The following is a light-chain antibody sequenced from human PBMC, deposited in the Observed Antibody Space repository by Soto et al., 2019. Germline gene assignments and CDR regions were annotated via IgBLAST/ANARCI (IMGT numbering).Light chain of an antibody. CDR1: QSISSSY. V-gene: IGKV3-20*01. Sequence: ENVLTQSPGTLSLSPGERATLSCRASQSISSSYLAWYQQKPGQAPRVLIYGASSRATGIPDRFSGSGSGTDFTLTISRLEPEDFVVYYCQQYDSTSWTFGQGTKVEIK. CDR3: QQYDSTSWT. CDR2: GAS. J-gene: IGKJ1*01.